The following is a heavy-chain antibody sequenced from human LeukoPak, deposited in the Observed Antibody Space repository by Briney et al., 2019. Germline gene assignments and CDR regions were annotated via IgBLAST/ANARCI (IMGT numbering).Heavy chain of an antibody. CDR1: GYTFTGYY. Sequence: ASVKVSCKASGYTFTGYYMHWVRQAPGQGLEWMGWINAGNGNTKYSQEFQGRVTIARDTSASTAYMELSSLRSEDMAVYYCARGYYDSSGPLGFDYWGQGTLVTVSS. D-gene: IGHD3-22*01. CDR3: ARGYYDSSGPLGFDY. J-gene: IGHJ4*02. V-gene: IGHV1-3*03. CDR2: INAGNGNT.